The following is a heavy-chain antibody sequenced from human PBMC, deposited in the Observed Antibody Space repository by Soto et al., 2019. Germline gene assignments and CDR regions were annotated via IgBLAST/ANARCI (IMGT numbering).Heavy chain of an antibody. CDR2: ISGDGIRT. V-gene: IGHV3-23*01. Sequence: PGGSLRLSCAASGFNFYNYAMTWVRQAPGKGLEWVSGISGDGIRTYYGDSVKGRFTISRDNSKNTVFLQMNSLRAEDTALYYCVKDLRPNRGWFGPWGQGTRVTVSS. D-gene: IGHD3-3*01. CDR3: VKDLRPNRGWFGP. J-gene: IGHJ5*02. CDR1: GFNFYNYA.